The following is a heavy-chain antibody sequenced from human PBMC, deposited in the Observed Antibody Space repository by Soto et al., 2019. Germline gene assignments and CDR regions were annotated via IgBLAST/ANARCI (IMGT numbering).Heavy chain of an antibody. D-gene: IGHD2-2*01. CDR2: ISSDGSNK. CDR3: AKGDGSSISCPFDY. J-gene: IGHJ4*02. Sequence: QVQLVESGGGVVQPGRSLRLSCEASGFTFSSYAMHWVRQAPGKGLDWVAVISSDGSNKYYADSVKGRLTISRDNSKNTLYLQMNSLRAEDTAVYYCAKGDGSSISCPFDYWGQGTLVTVSS. V-gene: IGHV3-30-3*01. CDR1: GFTFSSYA.